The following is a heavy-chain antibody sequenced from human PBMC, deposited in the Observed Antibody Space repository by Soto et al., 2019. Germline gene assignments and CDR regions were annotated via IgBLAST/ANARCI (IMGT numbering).Heavy chain of an antibody. CDR3: EKEQSSGYYRVVDD. V-gene: IGHV3-30*18. CDR1: GFTLSSCG. D-gene: IGHD6-19*01. J-gene: IGHJ4*02. CDR2: ITYDGGSE. Sequence: QVQVVESGGGVVQPGRSLRLSCAASGFTLSSCGMHWVRQAPGKGLEWVGVITYDGGSEHYADFVKGRFTISRDSSENTVYLQMNSLRVEDSAVYYCEKEQSSGYYRVVDDWGQGTLVTVSS.